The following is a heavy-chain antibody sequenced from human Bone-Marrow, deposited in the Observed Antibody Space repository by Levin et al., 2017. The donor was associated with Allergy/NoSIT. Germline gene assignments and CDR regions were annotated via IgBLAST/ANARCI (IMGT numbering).Heavy chain of an antibody. Sequence: LSLTCAASGFTFSNAWMSWVRQAPGKGLEWVGRIKSKTDGGTTDYAAPVKGRFTISRDDSKNTLYLQMNSLKTEDTAVYYCTTGIVVVPAAMPGVNFDYWGQGTLVTVSS. CDR1: GFTFSNAW. CDR3: TTGIVVVPAAMPGVNFDY. D-gene: IGHD2-2*01. CDR2: IKSKTDGGTT. J-gene: IGHJ4*02. V-gene: IGHV3-15*01.